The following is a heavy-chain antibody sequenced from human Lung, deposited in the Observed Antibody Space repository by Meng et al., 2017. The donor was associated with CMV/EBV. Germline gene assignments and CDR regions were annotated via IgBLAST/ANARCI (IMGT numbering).Heavy chain of an antibody. Sequence: ASXXVSCXASAYTFIGYNMHWVRQAPGQGLEWVGWVNPNSGVTGYAQKFLGRVTMTSDTSITTAYMELTRLTYDDTAVYYCARHFPSGLDGFDIWGQGTVVTVSS. J-gene: IGHJ3*02. V-gene: IGHV1-2*02. D-gene: IGHD3-3*02. CDR1: AYTFIGYN. CDR3: ARHFPSGLDGFDI. CDR2: VNPNSGVT.